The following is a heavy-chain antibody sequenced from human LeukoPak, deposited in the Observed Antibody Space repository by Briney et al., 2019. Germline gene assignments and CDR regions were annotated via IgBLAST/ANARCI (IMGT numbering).Heavy chain of an antibody. CDR3: ARGLRSCNSASCHPTWFDP. J-gene: IGHJ5*02. D-gene: IGHD2-2*01. CDR2: ISTSGGSS. CDR1: GFTFSSYA. V-gene: IGHV3-23*01. Sequence: GGSLRLSCAASGFTFSSYAMSWVRQAPGKGLEWVSGISTSGGSSSYADSVKGRFTISRDNAMNSLYLQMNSLRAEDTAVYYCARGLRSCNSASCHPTWFDPWGQGALVTVSS.